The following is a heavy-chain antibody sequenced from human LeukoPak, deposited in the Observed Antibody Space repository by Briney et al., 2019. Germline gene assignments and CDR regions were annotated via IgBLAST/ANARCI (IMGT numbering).Heavy chain of an antibody. CDR3: ASKSTDHGELRFDY. CDR2: FYYTGTT. Sequence: KSSETLSLTCTISGDSTNTYFWSWIRQPPGKGLEWIGYFYYTGTTNYNPSLESRVTISVDTSKNQFSLKVNSVTAADTGVYYCASKSTDHGELRFDYWGQGTLVTVSS. V-gene: IGHV4-59*01. J-gene: IGHJ4*02. CDR1: GDSTNTYF. D-gene: IGHD4-17*01.